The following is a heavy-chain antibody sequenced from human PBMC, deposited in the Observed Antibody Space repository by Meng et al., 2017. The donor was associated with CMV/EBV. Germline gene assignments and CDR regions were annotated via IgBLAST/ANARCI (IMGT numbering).Heavy chain of an antibody. CDR3: ASHYDFWSGYTRDYYGMDV. CDR2: IYHSGST. Sequence: GSLRLSCTVSGYSISSGYYWGWIRQPPGKGLEWIGSIYHSGSTYYNPSLKSRVTISVDTSKNSLYLQMNSLRAEDTAVYYCASHYDFWSGYTRDYYGMDVWGQGTTVTVSS. CDR1: GYSISSGYY. D-gene: IGHD3-3*01. J-gene: IGHJ6*02. V-gene: IGHV4-38-2*02.